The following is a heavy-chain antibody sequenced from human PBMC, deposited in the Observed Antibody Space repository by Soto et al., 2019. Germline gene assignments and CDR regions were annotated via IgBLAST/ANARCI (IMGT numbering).Heavy chain of an antibody. V-gene: IGHV3-9*01. Sequence: EVQLVESGGGLVQPGRSLSLSCAASGFIFDDYAMHWVRQAPGKGLEWVAVISGNSGSLGYADSVKGRFTISRDNAKNSLYLQMNRLRAEDTALYYCAKDRYSSSAYYYYGMDAWGQGTTVTVSS. CDR3: AKDRYSSSAYYYYGMDA. J-gene: IGHJ6*02. CDR2: ISGNSGSL. CDR1: GFIFDDYA. D-gene: IGHD6-6*01.